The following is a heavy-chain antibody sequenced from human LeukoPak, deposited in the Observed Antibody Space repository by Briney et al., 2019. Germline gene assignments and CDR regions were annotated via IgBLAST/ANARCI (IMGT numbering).Heavy chain of an antibody. J-gene: IGHJ4*01. CDR1: GYTFTSYY. D-gene: IGHD1-26*01. Sequence: EASVKVSCKASGYTFTSYYMHWVRQAPGQGLEWMGIINPSGGSTSYAQKFQGRVTMTRDTSTSTVYMELSSLRSEDTAVYYCARPQRGRSTQYYFDYWGHGTLVTVSS. CDR3: ARPQRGRSTQYYFDY. CDR2: INPSGGST. V-gene: IGHV1-46*01.